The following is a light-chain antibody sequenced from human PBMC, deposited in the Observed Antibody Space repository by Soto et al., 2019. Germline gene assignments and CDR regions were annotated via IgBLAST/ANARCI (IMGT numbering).Light chain of an antibody. CDR2: EVS. CDR1: SSDVGGYNY. CDR3: SSYTSSSTRV. J-gene: IGLJ3*02. Sequence: QSALTQPASVSGSPGQSITMSCTGTSSDVGGYNYVSWYQQHPGKAPKLMIYEVSNRPSGVSNRFSGSKSGNTASLTISGLQAEDEADYYCSSYTSSSTRVFGGGTKQTVL. V-gene: IGLV2-14*01.